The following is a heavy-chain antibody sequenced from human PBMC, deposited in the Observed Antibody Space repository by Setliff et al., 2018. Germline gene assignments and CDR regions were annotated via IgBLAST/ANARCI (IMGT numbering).Heavy chain of an antibody. CDR2: ISFDGNNK. V-gene: IGHV3-30-3*01. J-gene: IGHJ4*02. D-gene: IGHD2-15*01. CDR3: AKDLQHCSGGSCYYGTSGGPFDY. CDR1: GFTFSSYA. Sequence: GGSLRLSCTASGFTFSSYALHWVRQAPGKGLEWVAVISFDGNNKYYGDSVKGRFTISRDNSKNTQYLQMNSLRAEDTAVYYCAKDLQHCSGGSCYYGTSGGPFDYWGQGTLVTVS.